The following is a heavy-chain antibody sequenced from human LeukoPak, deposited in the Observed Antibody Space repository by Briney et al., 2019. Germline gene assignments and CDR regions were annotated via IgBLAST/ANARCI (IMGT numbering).Heavy chain of an antibody. CDR1: GGSFSGYY. CDR3: ASLLNGGVAHWFDP. CDR2: INHSGST. D-gene: IGHD7-27*01. Sequence: SETLSLTCAVYGGSFSGYYWSWIRQPPGKGLEWIGEINHSGSTNYNPSLKSRVTISVDTSKNQFSLKLSSVTAADTAVYFCASLLNGGVAHWFDPWGQGTLVTVSS. J-gene: IGHJ5*02. V-gene: IGHV4-34*01.